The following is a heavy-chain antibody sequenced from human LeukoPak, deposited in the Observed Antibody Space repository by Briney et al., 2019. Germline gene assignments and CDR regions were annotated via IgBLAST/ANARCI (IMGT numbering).Heavy chain of an antibody. CDR3: ARGDCSTISCPFDP. J-gene: IGHJ5*02. D-gene: IGHD2-2*01. Sequence: ASVKVSCKASGHTFTGYYIHWVRQAPGQGLEWMGWISPNSGGTKYAQNFPGRVTMTRDTSISTAYMELNRLRSDDTAVYYCARGDCSTISCPFDPWGQGTLVTVSS. CDR1: GHTFTGYY. CDR2: ISPNSGGT. V-gene: IGHV1-2*02.